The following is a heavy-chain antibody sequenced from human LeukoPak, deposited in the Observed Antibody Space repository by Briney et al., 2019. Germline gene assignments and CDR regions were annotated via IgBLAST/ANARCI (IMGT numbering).Heavy chain of an antibody. CDR2: IIPIFGTA. D-gene: IGHD3-22*01. CDR3: ARESRRYYDSSGYYFDY. V-gene: IGHV1-69*13. CDR1: GGTFSSYA. J-gene: IGHJ4*02. Sequence: ASVKVSCKASGGTFSSYAISWVRQAPGQGLEWMGVIIPIFGTANYAQKFQGRVTITADESTSTAYMELSSLRSEDTAVYYCARESRRYYDSSGYYFDYWGQGTLVTVSS.